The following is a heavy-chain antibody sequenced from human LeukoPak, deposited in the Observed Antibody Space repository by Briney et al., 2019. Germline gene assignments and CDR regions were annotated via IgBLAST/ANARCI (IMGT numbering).Heavy chain of an antibody. CDR1: GGSFSGYY. CDR2: INHSGST. Sequence: SETLSLTCAVYGGSFSGYYWSWIRQPPGKGLEWIGEINHSGSTNYKPSLKSRVTISVDTSKNQFSLKLSSVTAADTAVYYCARGRSSSWYRGYFDYWGQGTLVTVSS. J-gene: IGHJ4*02. D-gene: IGHD6-13*01. V-gene: IGHV4-34*01. CDR3: ARGRSSSWYRGYFDY.